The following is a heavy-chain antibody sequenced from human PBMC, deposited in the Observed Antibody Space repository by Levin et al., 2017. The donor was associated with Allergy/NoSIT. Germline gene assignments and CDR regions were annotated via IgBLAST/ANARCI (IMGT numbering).Heavy chain of an antibody. D-gene: IGHD3-10*01. CDR1: GYTFTGFY. Sequence: ASVKVSCKASGYTFTGFYMHWVRQAPGQGLEWMGWINPKSGVTNHTQKFQGRVTLTRDTSTSTAYMELSRLRSDDTAVYYCARDSDELLTYWGQGTLVAVSS. V-gene: IGHV1-2*02. CDR3: ARDSDELLTY. CDR2: INPKSGVT. J-gene: IGHJ4*02.